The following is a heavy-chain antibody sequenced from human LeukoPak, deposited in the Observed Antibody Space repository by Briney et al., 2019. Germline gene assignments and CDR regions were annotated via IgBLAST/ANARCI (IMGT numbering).Heavy chain of an antibody. Sequence: SETLSLTCTVSGGSISSGGYYWSWIRQHPGKGLEWIGYIYYSGSTYYNPSLKSRDTISVDTSKNQFSLKLSSVTAADTAVYYCARAIRPGSLDYWGQGTLVTVSS. D-gene: IGHD3-10*01. CDR3: ARAIRPGSLDY. CDR2: IYYSGST. CDR1: GGSISSGGYY. V-gene: IGHV4-31*03. J-gene: IGHJ4*02.